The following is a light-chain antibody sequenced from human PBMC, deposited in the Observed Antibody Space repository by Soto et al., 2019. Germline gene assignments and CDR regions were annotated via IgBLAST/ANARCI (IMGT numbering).Light chain of an antibody. Sequence: DIQMTQSPTSLSASVGDRVTITCRASQSITTFLNWYQQKPGKAPELLIFGASRLQSGVPSRSSGGGSGTDFTLTISSLQPEDFASYHCQQTFSATWTFGQGTKVDIK. CDR1: QSITTF. J-gene: IGKJ1*01. CDR2: GAS. V-gene: IGKV1-39*01. CDR3: QQTFSATWT.